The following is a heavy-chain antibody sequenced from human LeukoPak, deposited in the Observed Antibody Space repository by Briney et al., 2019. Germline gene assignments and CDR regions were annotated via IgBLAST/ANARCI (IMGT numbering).Heavy chain of an antibody. CDR1: GFTFDDYG. CDR3: ARDYDSSGYSDAFDI. D-gene: IGHD3-22*01. Sequence: GGSLRPSCAASGFTFDDYGMSWVRQAPGKGLEWVSGINWNGGSTGYADSVKGRFTISRDNAKNSLYLQMNSLRAEDTALYYCARDYDSSGYSDAFDIWGQGTMDTVSS. J-gene: IGHJ3*02. CDR2: INWNGGST. V-gene: IGHV3-20*04.